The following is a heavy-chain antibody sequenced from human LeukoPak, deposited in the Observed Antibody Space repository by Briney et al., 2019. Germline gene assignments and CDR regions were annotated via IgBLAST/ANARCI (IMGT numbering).Heavy chain of an antibody. Sequence: GGSLRLSCAASGFTFSSYSMHWVRQAPGKGLGWVSYISSGGSTIYYADSVKGRFTISRDNARNSVFLQVNSLRAEDTAVYYCARGWPEFDYWGQGTLVTVSS. J-gene: IGHJ4*02. D-gene: IGHD1-14*01. CDR2: ISSGGSTI. CDR3: ARGWPEFDY. V-gene: IGHV3-48*04. CDR1: GFTFSSYS.